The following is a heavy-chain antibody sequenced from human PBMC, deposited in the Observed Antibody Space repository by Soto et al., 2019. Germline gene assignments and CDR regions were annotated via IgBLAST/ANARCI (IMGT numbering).Heavy chain of an antibody. V-gene: IGHV3-30*18. D-gene: IGHD3-9*01. CDR2: ISYDGSNK. CDR3: AKELRLDIVTGRVSYGMDV. J-gene: IGHJ6*02. CDR1: GFSFSSYG. Sequence: QVQLVESGGGVVQPGRSLRLSCAASGFSFSSYGMHWVRQAPGKGLEWVAVISYDGSNKYYADSVKGRFTISRDNSKNTLYLQMNSLRAEDTAVYYCAKELRLDIVTGRVSYGMDVWGQGTTVTVSS.